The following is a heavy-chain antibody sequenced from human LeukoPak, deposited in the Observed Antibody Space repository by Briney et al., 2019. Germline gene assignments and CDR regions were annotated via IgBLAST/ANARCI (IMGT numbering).Heavy chain of an antibody. J-gene: IGHJ5*02. V-gene: IGHV4-30-2*03. CDR2: IYYSGST. Sequence: PSQTLSLTCAVSGGSISSGGYSWSWIRQPPGKGLEWIGSIYYSGSTYYNPSLKSRVTISVDTSKNQFSLKLSSVTAADTAVYYCARRTRYCSSTSCYSWFDPWGQGTLVTVSS. CDR3: ARRTRYCSSTSCYSWFDP. D-gene: IGHD2-2*02. CDR1: GGSISSGGYS.